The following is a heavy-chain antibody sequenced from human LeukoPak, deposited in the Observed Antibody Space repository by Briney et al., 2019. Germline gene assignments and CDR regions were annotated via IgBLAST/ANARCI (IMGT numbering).Heavy chain of an antibody. Sequence: PSETLSLTCAVYGGSFSNYYWSWIRQPPGKGLEWIGEINHSGSTNYNPSLKSRVTISVDTSKNQFSLKLSSVTAADTAVYCCASLYYWSGNYWGQGTLVTVSS. CDR1: GGSFSNYY. D-gene: IGHD3-3*01. CDR3: ASLYYWSGNY. J-gene: IGHJ4*02. V-gene: IGHV4-34*01. CDR2: INHSGST.